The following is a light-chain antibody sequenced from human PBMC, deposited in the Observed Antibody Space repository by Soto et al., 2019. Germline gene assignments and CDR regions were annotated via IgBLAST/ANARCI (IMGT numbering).Light chain of an antibody. CDR2: KVY. V-gene: IGKV2-30*01. CDR1: QSLVYSDGNTY. Sequence: DVVMTQSPLSLPVTLGQPVSISCRSSQSLVYSDGNTYLNWFQQRLGQSPRRLIYKVYNRDSGVPDRFSGSGSGFDYTLRISRVEAEDFGVYSCMRGTHLPPMYTFGQGTKLEMK. CDR3: MRGTHLPPMYT. J-gene: IGKJ2*01.